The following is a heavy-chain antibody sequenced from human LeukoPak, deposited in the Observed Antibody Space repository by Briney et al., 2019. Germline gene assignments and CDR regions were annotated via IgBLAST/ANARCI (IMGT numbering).Heavy chain of an antibody. D-gene: IGHD2-2*01. CDR2: ISSSGSTI. V-gene: IGHV3-11*01. Sequence: KAGGSLRLSCAASGFTFSDYYMSWIRQAPGKGLEWVSYISSSGSTIYYADSVKGRFTISRDNAKNTLYLQMNSLRAEDTAVYYCAKTGRVVPAANGVWGQGTLVTVSS. J-gene: IGHJ4*02. CDR3: AKTGRVVPAANGV. CDR1: GFTFSDYY.